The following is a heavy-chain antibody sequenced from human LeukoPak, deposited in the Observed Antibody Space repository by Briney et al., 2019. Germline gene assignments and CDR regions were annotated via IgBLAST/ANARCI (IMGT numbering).Heavy chain of an antibody. Sequence: SETLSLTCTVSGGSISSSSYYWGWIRQPPGKGLEWIGSIYYSGSTYYNPSLKSRVTMSVDTSKNQFSLKLSSVTAADTAVYYCARTVVNYFDYWGQGTLVTVSS. CDR1: GGSISSSSYY. J-gene: IGHJ4*02. V-gene: IGHV4-39*01. CDR3: ARTVVNYFDY. CDR2: IYYSGST.